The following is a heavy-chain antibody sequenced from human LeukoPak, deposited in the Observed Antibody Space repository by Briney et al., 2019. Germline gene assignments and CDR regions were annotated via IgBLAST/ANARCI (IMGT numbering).Heavy chain of an antibody. J-gene: IGHJ4*02. Sequence: ASVKVSCKASGYTFTSYDSNWVRQATGQGLEWMGWMNPNSGNTGYAQKFQGRVTMTGNTSRSTAYMERSSLRSEDTAVYYCGRGPSWGPLDDWGQGTLVTVSS. CDR1: GYTFTSYD. CDR2: MNPNSGNT. V-gene: IGHV1-8*01. CDR3: GRGPSWGPLDD. D-gene: IGHD6-13*01.